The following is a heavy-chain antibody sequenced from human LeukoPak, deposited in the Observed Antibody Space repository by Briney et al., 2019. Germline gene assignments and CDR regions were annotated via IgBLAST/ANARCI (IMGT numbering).Heavy chain of an antibody. V-gene: IGHV3-7*01. CDR3: ARDRRGSASHGFDALDI. D-gene: IGHD3-10*01. CDR1: GFTFSNYW. Sequence: PGGSLRLSCAASGFTFSNYWMNWVRQAPGKGLEWVANIKQDGGEKSYVDSVKGRFTISRDNAKNSLHLQMNSLRAEDTAVYYCARDRRGSASHGFDALDIWGQGTMVTLSS. J-gene: IGHJ3*02. CDR2: IKQDGGEK.